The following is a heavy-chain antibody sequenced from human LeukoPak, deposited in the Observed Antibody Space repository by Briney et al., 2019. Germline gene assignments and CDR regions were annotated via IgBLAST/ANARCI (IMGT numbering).Heavy chain of an antibody. D-gene: IGHD6-19*01. CDR3: AKDSGWRFDH. Sequence: SQTLSLTCALSGDSVSSNSAAWNWIRQSPSRGLEWLVRTYYNSKLYNDYEGTLKSRITINPDTSKNQFSLQFNSVTPEDTAFYYCAKDSGWRFDHWGQGTLVTVTS. CDR2: TYYNSKLYN. J-gene: IGHJ4*02. V-gene: IGHV6-1*01. CDR1: GDSVSSNSAA.